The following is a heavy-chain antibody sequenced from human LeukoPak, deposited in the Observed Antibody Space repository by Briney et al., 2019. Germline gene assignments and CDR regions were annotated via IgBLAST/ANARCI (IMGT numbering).Heavy chain of an antibody. CDR1: GRSISSYY. J-gene: IGHJ6*02. Sequence: SETLSLTCTVSGRSISSYYWSCIRQPPGKGLEWIGYIYYSGSTNYNPSLKSRVTISVDTSKNQFSLKLSSVTAADTAVYYCARGGYYDSSGYYPYYYYYYGMDVWGQGTAVTVSS. CDR2: IYYSGST. CDR3: ARGGYYDSSGYYPYYYYYYGMDV. D-gene: IGHD3-22*01. V-gene: IGHV4-59*01.